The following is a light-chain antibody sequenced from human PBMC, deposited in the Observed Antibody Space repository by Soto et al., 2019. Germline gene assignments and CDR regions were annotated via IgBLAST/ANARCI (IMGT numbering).Light chain of an antibody. V-gene: IGKV1-5*01. CDR2: PAS. CDR3: QQYNSYSWT. Sequence: DIKMTQSPSTLSASVGDRVTITCRASQSISSWLAWYQQKPVTAPKLLIYPASTLAIGVPSRFSGSGSGREFTLTISSLQPDDFATYYCQQYNSYSWTFGQGTKVDIK. CDR1: QSISSW. J-gene: IGKJ1*01.